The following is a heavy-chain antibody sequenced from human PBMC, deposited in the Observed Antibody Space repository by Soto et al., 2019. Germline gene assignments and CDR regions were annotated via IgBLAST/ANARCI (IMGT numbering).Heavy chain of an antibody. CDR1: GGSISSGDYY. CDR3: ARVDSGYDLFGLDY. Sequence: SETLSLTCTVSGGSISSGDYYWSWIRQPPGKGLEWIGYIYYSGSTYYNPSLKNRVTISVDTSKNQFSLKLSSVTAADTAVYYCARVDSGYDLFGLDYWGQGTLVTV. J-gene: IGHJ4*02. D-gene: IGHD5-12*01. CDR2: IYYSGST. V-gene: IGHV4-30-4*01.